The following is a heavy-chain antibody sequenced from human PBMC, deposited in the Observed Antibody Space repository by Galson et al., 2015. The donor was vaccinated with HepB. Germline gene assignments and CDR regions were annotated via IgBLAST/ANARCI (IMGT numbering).Heavy chain of an antibody. J-gene: IGHJ4*02. V-gene: IGHV3-23*01. CDR2: ISGSGGST. Sequence: SLRLSCAASGFTFSSYAMSWVRQAPGKGLEWVSAISGSGGSTYYADSVKGRFTISRDNSKNTLYLQMNSLRAEDTAVYYCAKGPGIQLWLLPDYWGQGTLVTVSS. CDR1: GFTFSSYA. CDR3: AKGPGIQLWLLPDY. D-gene: IGHD5-18*01.